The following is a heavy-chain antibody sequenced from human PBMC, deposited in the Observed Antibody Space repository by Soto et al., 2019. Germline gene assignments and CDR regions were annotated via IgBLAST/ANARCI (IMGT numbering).Heavy chain of an antibody. J-gene: IGHJ6*02. V-gene: IGHV4-30-4*01. CDR1: GGSISSGDYY. CDR3: ARDRRVSRYFDWGSGHYYYGMDV. Sequence: SETLSLTCTVSGGSISSGDYYWSWIRQPPGKGLEWIGYIYYSGSTYYNPSLKSRVTISVDTSKNQFSLKLSSVTAADTAVYYCARDRRVSRYFDWGSGHYYYGMDVWGQGTTVTVSS. D-gene: IGHD3-9*01. CDR2: IYYSGST.